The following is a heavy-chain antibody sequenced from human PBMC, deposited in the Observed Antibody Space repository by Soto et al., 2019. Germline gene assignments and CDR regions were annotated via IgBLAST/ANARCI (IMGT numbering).Heavy chain of an antibody. V-gene: IGHV4-31*03. CDR3: ARARMVRGIIYYYGMDV. CDR2: IYYSGST. CDR1: GGSISSDVNY. D-gene: IGHD3-10*01. J-gene: IGHJ6*02. Sequence: SETLSLTCTVSGGSISSDVNYWSWIRQQPGKGLEWIGYIYYSGSTYYNPSLKSRVTISVDTSKNQFSLKLNSVTAADTAVYYCARARMVRGIIYYYGMDVWGQGTTVTVSS.